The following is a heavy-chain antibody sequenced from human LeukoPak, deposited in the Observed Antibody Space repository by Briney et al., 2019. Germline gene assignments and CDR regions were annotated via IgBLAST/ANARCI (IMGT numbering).Heavy chain of an antibody. CDR1: GGSISSYY. Sequence: SETLSLTCTVSGGSISSYYWSWIRQPPGKGLEWIGYIYYSGSTNYNPSLKSRVTISVDTSKNQFSLKLSSVTAADTAVYYCARAGSSGWYSGNWFDPWGQGTLVTVSS. CDR2: IYYSGST. D-gene: IGHD6-19*01. V-gene: IGHV4-59*12. CDR3: ARAGSSGWYSGNWFDP. J-gene: IGHJ5*02.